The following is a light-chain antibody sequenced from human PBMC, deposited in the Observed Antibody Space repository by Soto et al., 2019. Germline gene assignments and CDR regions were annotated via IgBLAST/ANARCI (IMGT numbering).Light chain of an antibody. Sequence: EIVVTQSPLSLPVTPGEPASISCRSSQSLLHSNGYVYLDWYLQKPGQSPQLLIYLASNRASGVPDRFSGNGSGTDFTLKISRVEAEDVGIYYCMQALHTPRFGQGTKVEIK. CDR1: QSLLHSNGYVY. V-gene: IGKV2-28*01. CDR2: LAS. CDR3: MQALHTPR. J-gene: IGKJ1*01.